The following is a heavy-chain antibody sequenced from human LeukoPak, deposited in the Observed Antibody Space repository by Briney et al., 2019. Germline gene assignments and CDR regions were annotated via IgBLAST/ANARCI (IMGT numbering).Heavy chain of an antibody. CDR3: ARDKVVTAILKWSDP. J-gene: IGHJ5*02. CDR2: IIPIFRTA. Sequence: GASVKVSCKASGGTFSSYAISWVRQAPGQGLEWMGGIIPIFRTANYAQKLQGRVTMTTDTSTSTAYMELRSLRSDDTAVYYCARDKVVTAILKWSDPWGQGTLVTVSS. V-gene: IGHV1-69*05. CDR1: GGTFSSYA. D-gene: IGHD2-21*02.